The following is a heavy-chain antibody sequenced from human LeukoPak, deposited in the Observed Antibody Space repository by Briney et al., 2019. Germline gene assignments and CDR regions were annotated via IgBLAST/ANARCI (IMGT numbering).Heavy chain of an antibody. CDR3: ARDPAVVGLHYFDY. Sequence: PGRSLRLPCAASGFTFSSYWMHWVRQAPGKGLVWVSRINSDGSSTSYAASVKGRFTISRDNAKNTLYLQMNSLRAEDTAVYYCARDPAVVGLHYFDYWGQGTLVTVSS. D-gene: IGHD2-15*01. CDR1: GFTFSSYW. J-gene: IGHJ4*02. CDR2: INSDGSST. V-gene: IGHV3-74*01.